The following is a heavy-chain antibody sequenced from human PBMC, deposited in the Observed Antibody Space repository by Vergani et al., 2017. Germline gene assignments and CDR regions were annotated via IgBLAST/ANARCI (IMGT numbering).Heavy chain of an antibody. D-gene: IGHD3-9*01. CDR3: AGRGLRYFDWFDYYYMDV. Sequence: EVQLVESGGGLVQPGGSLRLSCAASGFTFSSYSMNWVRQAPGKGLEWVSYISSSSSTIYYADSVKGRFTISRDNAKNSLYLQMNSLRDEDTAVYYCAGRGLRYFDWFDYYYMDVWGKGTTVTGSS. V-gene: IGHV3-48*02. J-gene: IGHJ6*03. CDR1: GFTFSSYS. CDR2: ISSSSSTI.